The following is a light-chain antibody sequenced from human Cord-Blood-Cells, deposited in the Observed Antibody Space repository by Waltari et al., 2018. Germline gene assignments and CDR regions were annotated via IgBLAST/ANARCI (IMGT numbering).Light chain of an antibody. CDR2: DVS. Sequence: QSALTQPASVSGSPGQSITISCTATSSDVGGYNYVSWYQQHAGKAPKLMVYDVSKRPTGVSNRFSGSKSGNTASLTISGLQAEDEADYYCSSYTSSSTYVFGTGTKVTVL. CDR1: SSDVGGYNY. V-gene: IGLV2-14*01. CDR3: SSYTSSSTYV. J-gene: IGLJ1*01.